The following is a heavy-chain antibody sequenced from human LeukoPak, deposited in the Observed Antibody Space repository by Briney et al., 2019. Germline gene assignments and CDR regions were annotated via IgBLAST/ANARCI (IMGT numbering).Heavy chain of an antibody. CDR3: AGAYCGGDCYSWAFDI. J-gene: IGHJ3*02. D-gene: IGHD2-21*01. V-gene: IGHV3-33*08. CDR2: IWYDGSNK. CDR1: GFTFSSYA. Sequence: PGGSLRLSCAASGFTFSSYAMSWVRQAPGKGLEWVAVIWYDGSNKYYADSVKGRFTISRDNSKNTLYLQMNSLRAGDTAVYYCAGAYCGGDCYSWAFDIWGQGTMVTVSS.